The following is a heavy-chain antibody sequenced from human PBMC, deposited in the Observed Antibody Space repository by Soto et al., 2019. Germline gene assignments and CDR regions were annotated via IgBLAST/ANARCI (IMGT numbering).Heavy chain of an antibody. J-gene: IGHJ4*02. Sequence: EVQLLESGGGLVQPGGSLRLSCVASGFSFSTNHMSWVRQAPGKGLDWVSTISSNGVSTYFADSVKGRFTISRENSMNTLYLQMNSLRAEDTALYFCEKDLKSGGGDYWGPGTLVTVSS. CDR1: GFSFSTNH. V-gene: IGHV3-23*01. D-gene: IGHD2-15*01. CDR2: ISSNGVST. CDR3: EKDLKSGGGDY.